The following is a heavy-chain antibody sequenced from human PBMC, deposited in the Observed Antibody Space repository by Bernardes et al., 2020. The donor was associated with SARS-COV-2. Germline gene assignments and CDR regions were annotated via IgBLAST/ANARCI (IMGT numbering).Heavy chain of an antibody. CDR1: GGSISSYY. D-gene: IGHD3-10*01. J-gene: IGHJ6*03. V-gene: IGHV4-59*08. CDR2: IYYSGST. Sequence: SETLSLTCTVSGGSISSYYWSWIRQPPGKGLEWIGYIYYSGSTNYNPSLKSRVTISVDTSKNQFSLKLSSVTAADTAVYYCARHPPGKYGSGRQPRVNYYMDVWGKGTTVTVSS. CDR3: ARHPPGKYGSGRQPRVNYYMDV.